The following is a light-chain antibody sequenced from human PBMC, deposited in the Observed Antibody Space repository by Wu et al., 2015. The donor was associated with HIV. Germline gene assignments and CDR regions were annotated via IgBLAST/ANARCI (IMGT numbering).Light chain of an antibody. CDR3: QQYGGSPPVT. CDR1: QSVTGRF. Sequence: EIVLTQSPGTLSLSPGERATLSCRASQSVTGRFLAWYRQKPGQAPRLLIYGASTRATGIPDRFSGRGSGTDFLLTINRLEPEDSAVYFCQQYGGSPPVTFGQGTRLEI. CDR2: GAS. J-gene: IGKJ5*01. V-gene: IGKV3-20*01.